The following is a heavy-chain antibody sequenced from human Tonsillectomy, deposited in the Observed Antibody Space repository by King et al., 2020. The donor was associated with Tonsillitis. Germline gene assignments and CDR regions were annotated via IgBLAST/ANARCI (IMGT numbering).Heavy chain of an antibody. CDR2: INIRSSYI. Sequence: VQLVESGGGLVKPGGSLRLSCAASGFTFSDYYMSWIRQAPGKGLEWVSYINIRSSYIRSADSVKGRFTISRDNAKNSLFLQMNSLRAEDTAVYYCARDPTGEVTAFDLWGQGTMVTVSS. CDR3: ARDPTGEVTAFDL. J-gene: IGHJ3*01. D-gene: IGHD3-16*01. V-gene: IGHV3-11*06. CDR1: GFTFSDYY.